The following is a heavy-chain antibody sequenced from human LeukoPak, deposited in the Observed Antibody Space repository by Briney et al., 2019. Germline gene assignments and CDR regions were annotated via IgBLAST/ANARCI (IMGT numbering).Heavy chain of an antibody. CDR2: IYYSGST. Sequence: PIGTECRSWSPQSPGKKLEWIGYIYYSGSTNYNPSLRSRVTISVDTSKNQFSLKLSSMTAADTAVYYCARATSGSWETYFQHWGQGTLVTVSS. CDR3: ARATSGSWETYFQH. D-gene: IGHD6-13*01. V-gene: IGHV4-59*01. J-gene: IGHJ1*01. CDR1: PIGTEC.